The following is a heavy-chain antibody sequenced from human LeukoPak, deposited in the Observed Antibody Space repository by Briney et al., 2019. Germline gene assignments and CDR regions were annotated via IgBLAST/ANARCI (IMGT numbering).Heavy chain of an antibody. J-gene: IGHJ4*02. Sequence: ASVKVSCKASGYNFTSHGISWVRQAPGQGLEWMGWISAYNGNTNYAQKLQGRVTMTTDTSTSTAYMELRSLRSDDTAVYYCARGFPSGWYYSYYFDYWGQGTLVTVSS. D-gene: IGHD6-19*01. CDR3: ARGFPSGWYYSYYFDY. V-gene: IGHV1-18*01. CDR1: GYNFTSHG. CDR2: ISAYNGNT.